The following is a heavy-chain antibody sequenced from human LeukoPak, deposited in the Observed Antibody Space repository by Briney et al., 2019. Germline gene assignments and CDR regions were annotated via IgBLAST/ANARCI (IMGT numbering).Heavy chain of an antibody. V-gene: IGHV3-23*01. CDR1: GFTFSSYA. CDR2: ISGSGDTT. D-gene: IGHD3-16*02. Sequence: PGGSLRLSCAASGFTFSSYAMGWVRQAPGKGLEWVSAISGSGDTTYYADSVKGRFTISRDNSKNTLSLQMHSLRAEDTAVYYCAKRPSSYGSSTPNWSDPWGQGTLVTVSS. CDR3: AKRPSSYGSSTPNWSDP. J-gene: IGHJ5*02.